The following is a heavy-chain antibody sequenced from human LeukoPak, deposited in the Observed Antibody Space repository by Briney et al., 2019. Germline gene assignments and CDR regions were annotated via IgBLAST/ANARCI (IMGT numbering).Heavy chain of an antibody. CDR3: ARDETGNR. Sequence: GVSLRLPCAASGFTFSSYSMIWVRQAPGKGLEWVLSISSSSSYIYYADTVKARFTIHRQHPKHSLYVHENRQRGGDAAVYYCARDETGNRWGQGTLVTVSS. CDR1: GFTFSSYS. D-gene: IGHD3-10*01. V-gene: IGHV3-21*01. J-gene: IGHJ4*02. CDR2: ISSSSSYI.